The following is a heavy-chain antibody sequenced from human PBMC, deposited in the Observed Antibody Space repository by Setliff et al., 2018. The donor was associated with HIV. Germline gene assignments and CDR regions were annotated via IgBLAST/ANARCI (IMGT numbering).Heavy chain of an antibody. J-gene: IGHJ3*02. Sequence: GESLKISCKGSGYSFTSYWISWVRQMPGKGLEWMGRIDPSDSYINYGPSFQGHVTISADKSTNTAFLQWSSLKASDSAMYYCSGGIAVAGHDFANTPGDIWGQGTMVTVSS. D-gene: IGHD6-19*01. CDR1: GYSFTSYW. CDR2: IDPSDSYI. V-gene: IGHV5-10-1*01. CDR3: SGGIAVAGHDFANTPGDI.